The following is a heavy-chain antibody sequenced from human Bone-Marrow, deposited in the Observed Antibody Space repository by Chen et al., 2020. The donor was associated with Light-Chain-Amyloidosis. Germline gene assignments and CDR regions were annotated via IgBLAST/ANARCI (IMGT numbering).Heavy chain of an antibody. J-gene: IGHJ3*02. CDR1: GFAFSSYA. V-gene: IGHV3-23*04. CDR2: VSGSGGSR. CDR3: AKDISYDDILPGYPADAFDI. D-gene: IGHD3-9*01. Sequence: EVQLVESGGGLLQRGGSLRLSCAASGFAFSSYAMSCVRQAPGKGLEWGATVSGSGGSRFYGASLKCPLTIYRDNSKNALCVKMSSLSSEVRAVYYCAKDISYDDILPGYPADAFDIWGQGTMVTVSS.